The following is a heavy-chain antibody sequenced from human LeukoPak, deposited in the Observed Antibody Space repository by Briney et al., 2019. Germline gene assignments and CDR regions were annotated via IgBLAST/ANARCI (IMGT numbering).Heavy chain of an antibody. D-gene: IGHD4-17*01. CDR2: IIPILGIA. V-gene: IGHV1-69*04. CDR1: GGTFSSYA. CDR3: ATRGSSTVTPDY. Sequence: SVKVSCKASGGTFSSYAISWVRQAPGQGLEWMGRIIPILGIANYAQKFQGRVTITADKSTSTAYMELSSLRSEDTAVYYCATRGSSTVTPDYWGQGTLVTASS. J-gene: IGHJ4*02.